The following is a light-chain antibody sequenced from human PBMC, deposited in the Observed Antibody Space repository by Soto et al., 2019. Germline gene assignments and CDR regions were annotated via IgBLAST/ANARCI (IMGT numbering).Light chain of an antibody. CDR2: GAS. Sequence: EIVMTQSPATLSVSPGERAILCCRASQSVSSNLAWYQQKPGQAPRLLIYGASTRATGIPARFSGSGSGTEFTLTISSLQSEDFAVYYCQQYNNWPPWTFGQGTKLEIK. CDR1: QSVSSN. J-gene: IGKJ1*01. CDR3: QQYNNWPPWT. V-gene: IGKV3-15*01.